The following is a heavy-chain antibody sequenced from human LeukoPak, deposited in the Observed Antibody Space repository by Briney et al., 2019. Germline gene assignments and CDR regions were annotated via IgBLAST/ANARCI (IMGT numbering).Heavy chain of an antibody. CDR2: ISSSGSTI. J-gene: IGHJ4*02. Sequence: AGGSLRLSCAASRFTFSSYEMNWVRQAPGKGLEWVSYISSSGSTIYYADSVKGRFTISRDNAKNSLYLQMNSLRAEDTAVYYCARDSNSLTIDYWGQGTLVTVSS. CDR1: RFTFSSYE. D-gene: IGHD5-24*01. V-gene: IGHV3-48*03. CDR3: ARDSNSLTIDY.